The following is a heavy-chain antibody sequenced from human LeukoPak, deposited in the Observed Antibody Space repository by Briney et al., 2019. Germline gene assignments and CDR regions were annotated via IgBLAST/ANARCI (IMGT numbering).Heavy chain of an antibody. D-gene: IGHD4-23*01. CDR1: GFTFSTYG. CDR3: ASPEDGGNSYSFDY. V-gene: IGHV3-30*02. Sequence: GGSLRLSCAASGFTFSTYGMHWVRQAPGKGLEWVAFIRSDGSDKYYADSVKGRFTISRDNSKNTLFLQMNSLRPEDTAVYYCASPEDGGNSYSFDYWGQGTLVTVSS. CDR2: IRSDGSDK. J-gene: IGHJ4*02.